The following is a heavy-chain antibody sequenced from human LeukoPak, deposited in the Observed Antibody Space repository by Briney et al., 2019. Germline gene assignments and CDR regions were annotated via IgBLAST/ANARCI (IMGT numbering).Heavy chain of an antibody. J-gene: IGHJ4*02. Sequence: SETLSLTCAVYGGSFSGYYWSWIRQPPGKGLEWLGEINHSGSTNYNPSLKSRVTISVDTSKNQFSLKLSSVTAADTAVYYCARGPSSVLRFLEWPRGFDYWGQGTLVTVSS. CDR3: ARGPSSVLRFLEWPRGFDY. CDR1: GGSFSGYY. D-gene: IGHD3-3*01. V-gene: IGHV4-34*01. CDR2: INHSGST.